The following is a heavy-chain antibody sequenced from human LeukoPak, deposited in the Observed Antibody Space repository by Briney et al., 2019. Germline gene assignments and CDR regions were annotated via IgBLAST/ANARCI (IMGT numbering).Heavy chain of an antibody. CDR2: IIPIFGTA. CDR3: ARRNVSTETFDP. J-gene: IGHJ5*02. V-gene: IGHV1-69*06. CDR1: GGPLSSYA. Sequence: ASVKVSCKASGGPLSSYAISWVRQAPGQGLEWMGGIIPIFGTANYAQKFQGRVTITADKSTSTAYMELRSLRSDDTAVYYCARRNVSTETFDPWGQGTLVTVSS.